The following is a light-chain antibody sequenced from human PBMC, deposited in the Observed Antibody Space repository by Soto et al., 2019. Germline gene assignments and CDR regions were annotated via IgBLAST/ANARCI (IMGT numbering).Light chain of an antibody. J-gene: IGKJ1*01. Sequence: EIVMTHSPATLSVSPGEKATLSCRDSQSVSSNLAWYQQKPGQAPRLLIYGASTRATGIPARFSGSGSGTEFTLTISSLRSEDFAVYYCQQYNNWPRWTFGQGTKVDIK. V-gene: IGKV3-15*01. CDR2: GAS. CDR3: QQYNNWPRWT. CDR1: QSVSSN.